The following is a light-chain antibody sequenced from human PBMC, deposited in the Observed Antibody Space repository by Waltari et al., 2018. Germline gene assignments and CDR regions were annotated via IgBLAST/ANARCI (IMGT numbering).Light chain of an antibody. J-gene: IGKJ3*01. CDR2: AAS. V-gene: IGKV1-39*01. Sequence: DIQMTQSPSSLSASVVARVTITCRASQSISSYFNWYQQKPGKAPNLLIYAASSLQSGVPSRFRGGGAGNDFTLNISSQQPEDIATYYGQQSYSTPVTFSPGTKVDIK. CDR3: QQSYSTPVT. CDR1: QSISSY.